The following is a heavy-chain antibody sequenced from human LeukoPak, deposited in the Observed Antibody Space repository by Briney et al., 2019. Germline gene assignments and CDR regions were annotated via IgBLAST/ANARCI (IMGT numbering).Heavy chain of an antibody. CDR3: AKDGGGYCSGTSC. J-gene: IGHJ4*02. CDR1: GFTFNSYA. V-gene: IGHV3-23*01. D-gene: IGHD2-2*01. CDR2: IGGSGGTT. Sequence: HPGGSLRLSCAASGFTFNSYAMSWVRQAPGKGLEWVSAIGGSGGTTYYADSVKGRFTISRDNSKNTMYLQMNSLRVEDMAVYYCAKDGGGYCSGTSCWGQGTLVTVSS.